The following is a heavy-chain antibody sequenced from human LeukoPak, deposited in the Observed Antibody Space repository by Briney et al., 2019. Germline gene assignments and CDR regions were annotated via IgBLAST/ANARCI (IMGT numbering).Heavy chain of an antibody. Sequence: SQTLSLTCAISGDSVSSNSAAWIWIRQSPSRGLEWLGRTYYRSKWYNDYAVSVKSRITINPDTSKNQFSLQLNSVTPEDTAVYYCASYRARGYNKNDAFDIWGQGTMVTVSS. J-gene: IGHJ3*02. CDR2: TYYRSKWYN. CDR3: ASYRARGYNKNDAFDI. CDR1: GDSVSSNSAA. V-gene: IGHV6-1*01. D-gene: IGHD1-1*01.